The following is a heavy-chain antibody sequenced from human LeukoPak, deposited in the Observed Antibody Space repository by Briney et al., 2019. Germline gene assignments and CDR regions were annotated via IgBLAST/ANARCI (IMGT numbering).Heavy chain of an antibody. J-gene: IGHJ6*03. CDR2: IYTSGST. V-gene: IGHV4-4*07. D-gene: IGHD5-12*01. CDR1: GGSISSYY. Sequence: SETLSLTCTVSGGSISSYYWSWIRQPAGKGLEWIGRIYTSGSTNYNPSLKSRVTMSVDTSKNQFSLKLSSVTAADTAVYYCAREDSGYHPYYYYYMDVWGKGTTVTVSS. CDR3: AREDSGYHPYYYYYMDV.